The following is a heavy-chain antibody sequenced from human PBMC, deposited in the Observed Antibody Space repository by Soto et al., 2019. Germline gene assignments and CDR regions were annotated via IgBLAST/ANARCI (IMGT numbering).Heavy chain of an antibody. CDR2: INHSGST. J-gene: IGHJ4*02. Sequence: SETLSLTCAVYGGSFSGYYWSWIRQPPGKGLEWIGEINHSGSTNYNPSLKSRVTISVDTSKNQFSLKLSSVTAADTAVYYCARSMRIVVVTTKYYFDYWGQGTLVTVSS. CDR1: GGSFSGYY. V-gene: IGHV4-34*01. D-gene: IGHD3-22*01. CDR3: ARSMRIVVVTTKYYFDY.